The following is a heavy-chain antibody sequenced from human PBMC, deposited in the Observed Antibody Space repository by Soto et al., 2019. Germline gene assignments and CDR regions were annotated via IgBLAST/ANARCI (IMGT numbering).Heavy chain of an antibody. V-gene: IGHV1-69*12. Sequence: QVQLVQSGAEVKKPGSSVKVSCKASRGTFSSYAISWVRQAPGQGLEWMGGIIPIFGTPDYAQRFQGRVTITADESTSTLYMELSSLRSEDTAVYYCARHLGGNHYYYGMDVWGQGTTVTVSS. J-gene: IGHJ6*02. CDR3: ARHLGGNHYYYGMDV. CDR1: RGTFSSYA. CDR2: IIPIFGTP. D-gene: IGHD3-16*01.